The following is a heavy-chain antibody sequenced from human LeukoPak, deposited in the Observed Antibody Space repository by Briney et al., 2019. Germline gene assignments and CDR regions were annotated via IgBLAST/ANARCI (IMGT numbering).Heavy chain of an antibody. CDR3: ARVGEEYYDILTGWTAFDI. Sequence: ASVKVSCKASGYTFTSYGISWVRQAPGQGLEWMGWISAYNGNTNYAQKLQGRVTMTTDTSTSTAYMELRSLRSDDTAVYYCARVGEEYYDILTGWTAFDIWGQGTMVTVSS. CDR2: ISAYNGNT. D-gene: IGHD3-9*01. CDR1: GYTFTSYG. V-gene: IGHV1-18*01. J-gene: IGHJ3*02.